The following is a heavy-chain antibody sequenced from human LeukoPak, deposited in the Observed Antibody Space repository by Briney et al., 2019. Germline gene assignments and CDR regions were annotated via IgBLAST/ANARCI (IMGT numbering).Heavy chain of an antibody. J-gene: IGHJ6*02. CDR2: ISWNSGSI. Sequence: PTGGSLRLSCAASGFTFDDYAMHWVRQAPGKGLEWVSGISWNSGSIGYADSVKGRFTISRDNAKNSLYLQMNSLRAEDTALYYCAKDAGWELPGYYYYYGMDVWGQGTTVTASS. CDR1: GFTFDDYA. D-gene: IGHD1-26*01. V-gene: IGHV3-9*01. CDR3: AKDAGWELPGYYYYYGMDV.